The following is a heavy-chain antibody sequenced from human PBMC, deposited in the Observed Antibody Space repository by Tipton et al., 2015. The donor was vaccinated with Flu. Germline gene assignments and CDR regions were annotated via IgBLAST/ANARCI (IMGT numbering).Heavy chain of an antibody. J-gene: IGHJ6*02. CDR2: ISSSSSYI. D-gene: IGHD6-13*01. Sequence: SLRLSCAASGFTFSSYSMNWVRQAPGKGLEWVSSISSSSSYIYYADSVKGRFTISRDNAKNSLYLQMNSLRAEDTAVYYCARGEDGSSWYIHDPWDVWGQGTTVTVSS. CDR1: GFTFSSYS. CDR3: ARGEDGSSWYIHDPWDV. V-gene: IGHV3-21*01.